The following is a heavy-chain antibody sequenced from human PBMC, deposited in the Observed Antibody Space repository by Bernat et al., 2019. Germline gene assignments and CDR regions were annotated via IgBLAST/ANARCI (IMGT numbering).Heavy chain of an antibody. J-gene: IGHJ4*02. CDR3: ARAGSRQQWLVPFDY. V-gene: IGHV3-30-3*01. Sequence: QVQLVESGGGVVQPGRSLRLSCAASGFTFSSYAMHWVRQAPGKGLEWVAVISYDGSNKYYADSVKGRFTISRDNYKNPLYLQMNSLRAEDTAVYYCARAGSRQQWLVPFDYWGQGTLVTVSS. CDR2: ISYDGSNK. CDR1: GFTFSSYA. D-gene: IGHD6-19*01.